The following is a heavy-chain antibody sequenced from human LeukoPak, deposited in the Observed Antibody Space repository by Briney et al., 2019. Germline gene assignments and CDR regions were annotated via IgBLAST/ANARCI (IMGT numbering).Heavy chain of an antibody. CDR3: ASLQIRTTGTTGNWFDP. CDR1: GYSLSSGYY. Sequence: SETLSLTCAVPGYSLSSGYYWGWIPQPPGKGLEWIGSIFHSGNTYYNPSLKSRVTISGDPSKNQFSLKLSSVTAADTAVYYCASLQIRTTGTTGNWFDPWGQGTLVTVSS. CDR2: IFHSGNT. J-gene: IGHJ5*02. D-gene: IGHD1-1*01. V-gene: IGHV4-38-2*01.